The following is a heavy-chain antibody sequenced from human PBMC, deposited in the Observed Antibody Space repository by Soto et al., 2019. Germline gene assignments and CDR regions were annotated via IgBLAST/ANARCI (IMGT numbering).Heavy chain of an antibody. V-gene: IGHV5-51*01. D-gene: IGHD2-15*01. Sequence: RGESLKISCKGSGYSFTSYWIGWVRQMPGKGLEWMGIIYPGDSDTRYSPSFQGQVTISADKSISTAYLQWSSLKSSDTAMYYCASSVVVADNHYYYYGMDVWGQGTTVTVSS. CDR3: ASSVVVADNHYYYYGMDV. CDR2: IYPGDSDT. CDR1: GYSFTSYW. J-gene: IGHJ6*02.